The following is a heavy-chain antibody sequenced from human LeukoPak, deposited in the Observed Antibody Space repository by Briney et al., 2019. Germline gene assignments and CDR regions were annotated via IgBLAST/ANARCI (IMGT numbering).Heavy chain of an antibody. D-gene: IGHD6-19*01. CDR3: ARMGSGWYYGDYYYYMDV. J-gene: IGHJ6*03. Sequence: ASVKVSCKASGYTFTSYDINWVRHATGQGLELMGWMNPNSGNTGYAQKFQGRVTMTRNTSISTAYMELSSLRSEDTAVYYCARMGSGWYYGDYYYYMDVWGKGTTVTVSS. CDR1: GYTFTSYD. CDR2: MNPNSGNT. V-gene: IGHV1-8*01.